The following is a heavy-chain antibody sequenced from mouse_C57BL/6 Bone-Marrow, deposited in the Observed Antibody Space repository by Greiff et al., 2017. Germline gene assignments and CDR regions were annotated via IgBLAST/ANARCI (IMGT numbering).Heavy chain of an antibody. CDR2: IYPGDGDT. CDR3: ARNYGRGNWYFDV. D-gene: IGHD1-1*01. J-gene: IGHJ1*03. CDR1: GYAFSSYW. Sequence: VQLVESGAELVKPGASVKISCKASGYAFSSYWMNWVKQRPGKGLEWIGQIYPGDGDTNYNGKFKGKATLTADKSSSTAYMQLSSLTSEDSAVYFCARNYGRGNWYFDVWGTGTTVTVSS. V-gene: IGHV1-80*01.